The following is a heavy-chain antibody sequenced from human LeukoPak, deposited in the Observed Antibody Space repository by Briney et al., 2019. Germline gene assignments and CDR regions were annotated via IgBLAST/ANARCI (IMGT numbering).Heavy chain of an antibody. V-gene: IGHV4-38-2*01. CDR2: IYHSGST. D-gene: IGHD1-1*01. Sequence: SETLSLTRAVSGYSISSGYYWGWIRQPPGKGLEWIGSIYHSGSTYYNPSLKSRVTISVDTPKNQFSLKLSSVTAADTAVYYCARQLYFDYWGQGTLVTVSS. J-gene: IGHJ4*02. CDR1: GYSISSGYY. CDR3: ARQLYFDY.